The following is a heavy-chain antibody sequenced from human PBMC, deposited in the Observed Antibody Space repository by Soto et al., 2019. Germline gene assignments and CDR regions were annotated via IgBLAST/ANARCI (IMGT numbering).Heavy chain of an antibody. D-gene: IGHD5-18*01. CDR3: ARVVVGSYGSGYYFDY. Sequence: SETLSLTCTVSGGSINSGGYYWSWIRQHPGKGLEWIGYIYYSGSTYYNPSLKSRVTISVDTSKNQFSLKLSSVTAADTAVYYCARVVVGSYGSGYYFDYWGQGTLVTVSS. J-gene: IGHJ4*02. CDR2: IYYSGST. CDR1: GGSINSGGYY. V-gene: IGHV4-31*03.